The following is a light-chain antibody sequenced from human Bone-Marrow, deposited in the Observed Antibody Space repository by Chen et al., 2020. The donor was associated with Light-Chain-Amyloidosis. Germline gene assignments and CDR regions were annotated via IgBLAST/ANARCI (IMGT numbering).Light chain of an antibody. CDR3: QVWDRSSDRPV. V-gene: IGLV2-14*02. J-gene: IGLJ3*02. CDR1: NNDVGGHAF. CDR2: EDT. Sequence: QSALTQPASVSGFPGQSITISCTGTNNDVGGHAFVSWYQRHPGKAPKFLIYEDTERASGVSNRFSGYKSGNTATLTISRVEAGDEADYYCQVWDRSSDRPVFGGGTKLTVL.